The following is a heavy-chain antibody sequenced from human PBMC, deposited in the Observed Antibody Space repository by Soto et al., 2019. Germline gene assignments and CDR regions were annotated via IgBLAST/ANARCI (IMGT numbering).Heavy chain of an antibody. CDR3: AREEGAAPNWFDP. D-gene: IGHD3-16*01. CDR1: GGSISSTSYH. Sequence: PSETLSLTCSVSGGSISSTSYHWGWIRQFPGKGLEWIGSIYYTGSTYYNPSLKSRVTISVDTSKNQFSLKLNSVTAADTALYYCAREEGAAPNWFDPWGQGTLVTVSS. J-gene: IGHJ5*02. V-gene: IGHV4-39*01. CDR2: IYYTGST.